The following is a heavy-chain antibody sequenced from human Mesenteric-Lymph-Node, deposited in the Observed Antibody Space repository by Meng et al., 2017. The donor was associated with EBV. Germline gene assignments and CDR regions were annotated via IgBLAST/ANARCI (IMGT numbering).Heavy chain of an antibody. CDR2: IFYSGNT. CDR3: ARGTTVTRGDWFDP. D-gene: IGHD4-17*01. CDR1: GGSVSSSSHY. Sequence: ESGPGVSKPSGTRSLPCTVSGGSVSSSSHYWSWNRQPPGKRLAWIGYIFYSGNTNYNPSLKSRVTISVDTSKNQFSLKLSSVTAADTAVYYCARGTTVTRGDWFDPWGQGTLVTVSS. V-gene: IGHV4-61*01. J-gene: IGHJ5*02.